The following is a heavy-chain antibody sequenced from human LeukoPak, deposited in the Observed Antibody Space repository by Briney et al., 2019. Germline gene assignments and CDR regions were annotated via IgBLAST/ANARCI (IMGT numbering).Heavy chain of an antibody. V-gene: IGHV3-66*01. D-gene: IGHD1-1*01. J-gene: IGHJ4*02. CDR2: IYSGGNT. CDR1: GFTVSSNY. Sequence: GGSLRLSCAASGFTVSSNYMSWVRQAPGKGLEWVSVIYSGGNTYYADSVKGRFTISRDNSKNTLYLQMNSLRAEDTAVYYCARDLTTLDGYLDYWGQGTLVTVSS. CDR3: ARDLTTLDGYLDY.